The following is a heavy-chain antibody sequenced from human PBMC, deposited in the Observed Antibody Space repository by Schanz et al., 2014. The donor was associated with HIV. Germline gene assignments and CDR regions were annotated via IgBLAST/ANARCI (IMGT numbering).Heavy chain of an antibody. CDR3: ARTYTGDWSTGAD. CDR1: GYTFTNYF. J-gene: IGHJ4*02. D-gene: IGHD2-21*02. Sequence: QLVQSGAEVKQPGASVKVSCKASGYTFTNYFMHWVRQAPGQGLEYMGGIIPIFGSPKYAQKFQGRVTITADKSTSTVYMDLSSLRSEDTAVYYCARTYTGDWSTGADWGQGTLVTVSS. V-gene: IGHV1-69*06. CDR2: IIPIFGSP.